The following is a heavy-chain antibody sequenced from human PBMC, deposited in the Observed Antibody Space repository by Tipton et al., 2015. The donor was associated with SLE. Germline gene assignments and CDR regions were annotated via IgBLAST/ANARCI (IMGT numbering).Heavy chain of an antibody. D-gene: IGHD3-3*01. Sequence: GSLRLSCAASGFTFSSYWMSWVRQAPGKGLEWVANIKQDGSEKYYVDSVKGRFTISRDNAKNSLYLQMNSLRAEDTAVYYCARGGYDFWSGYYDDAFDIWGQGTMVTVSS. J-gene: IGHJ3*02. CDR2: IKQDGSEK. CDR3: ARGGYDFWSGYYDDAFDI. CDR1: GFTFSSYW. V-gene: IGHV3-7*05.